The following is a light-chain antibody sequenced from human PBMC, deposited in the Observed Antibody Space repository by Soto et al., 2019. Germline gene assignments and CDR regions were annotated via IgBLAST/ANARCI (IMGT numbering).Light chain of an antibody. CDR2: GAS. CDR1: QSVSSN. J-gene: IGKJ2*01. V-gene: IGKV3-15*01. Sequence: EIVMTQSPATLSVSPGERATLSCRASQSVSSNLAWYQQKPGQAPRLLIYGASTRATGIPARFSGSGSGTEFNLTISSLQSEDFAVYYCQQYNKWPPLYTCGQGTKLEIK. CDR3: QQYNKWPPLYT.